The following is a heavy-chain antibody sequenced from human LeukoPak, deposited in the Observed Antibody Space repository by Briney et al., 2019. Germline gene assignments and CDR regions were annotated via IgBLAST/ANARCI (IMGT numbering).Heavy chain of an antibody. J-gene: IGHJ4*02. CDR3: ARDLGYYYDSSGYTTPFDY. Sequence: SVKVSCKASGGTFSSYAISWVRQAPGQGLEWMGRIIPILGIANYAQKFQGRVTITADKSTSTAYMELSSLRSEDTAVCYCARDLGYYYDSSGYTTPFDYWGQGTLVTVSS. V-gene: IGHV1-69*04. D-gene: IGHD3-22*01. CDR2: IIPILGIA. CDR1: GGTFSSYA.